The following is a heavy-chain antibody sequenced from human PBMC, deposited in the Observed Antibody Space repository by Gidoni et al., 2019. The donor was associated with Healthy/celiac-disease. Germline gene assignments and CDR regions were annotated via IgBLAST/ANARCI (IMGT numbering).Heavy chain of an antibody. CDR2: ISSSGSTI. CDR1: GFTFSSYE. Sequence: EVQLVESGGGLVQPGGSLRLSCAASGFTFSSYEMNWVRQAPGKGLEWVSYISSSGSTIYYADSVKGRFTISRDNAKNSLYLQMNSLRAEDTAVYYCARVSSSPGGYYYYGMDVWGQGTTVTVSS. D-gene: IGHD2-15*01. J-gene: IGHJ6*02. CDR3: ARVSSSPGGYYYYGMDV. V-gene: IGHV3-48*03.